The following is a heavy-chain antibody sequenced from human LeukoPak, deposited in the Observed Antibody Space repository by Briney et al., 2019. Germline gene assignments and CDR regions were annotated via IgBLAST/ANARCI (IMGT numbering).Heavy chain of an antibody. J-gene: IGHJ3*02. V-gene: IGHV1-8*01. CDR2: MNPNSGNT. Sequence: ASVKVSCKASGYTFTSYDINWVRQATGQGLEWMGWMNPNSGNTGYAQKFQGRVTMTRDTSTSTVYMELNSLRSEDTAVYYCARGCGGDCYSFWDYDAFDIWGQGTMVTVSS. CDR3: ARGCGGDCYSFWDYDAFDI. CDR1: GYTFTSYD. D-gene: IGHD2-21*02.